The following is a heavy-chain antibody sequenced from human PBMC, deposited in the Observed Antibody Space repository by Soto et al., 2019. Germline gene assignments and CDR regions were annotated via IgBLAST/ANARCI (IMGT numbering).Heavy chain of an antibody. CDR2: IYYSGST. J-gene: IGHJ6*03. Sequence: TGTPXLTCTVSDGSISREYWSCIRQPPGKGLEWIGYIYYSGSTNYNPSLKSRVTISVDTSKHQFSLKLSSVTAADTAGYYCARARQMNSYYYLWSGYSNYYIDVWGKGTTDTVSS. D-gene: IGHD3-3*01. CDR1: DGSISREY. CDR3: ARARQMNSYYYLWSGYSNYYIDV. V-gene: IGHV4-59*08.